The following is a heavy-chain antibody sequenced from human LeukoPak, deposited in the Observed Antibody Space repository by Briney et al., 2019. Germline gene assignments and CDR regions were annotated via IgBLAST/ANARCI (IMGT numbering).Heavy chain of an antibody. D-gene: IGHD2-15*01. Sequence: GGSLRLSCAASGFTVSSNYMSWVRQAPGKGLEWVSVIYSSGSTYYADSVKGRFTISRDNSKNTLYLQMNSLRGDDTAVYYCARSDCSGRSCFTFDYWGQGTLVTVSS. J-gene: IGHJ4*02. V-gene: IGHV3-66*03. CDR1: GFTVSSNY. CDR3: ARSDCSGRSCFTFDY. CDR2: IYSSGST.